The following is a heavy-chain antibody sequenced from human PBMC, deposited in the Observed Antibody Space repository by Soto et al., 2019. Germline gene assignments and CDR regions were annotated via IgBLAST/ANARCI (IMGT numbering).Heavy chain of an antibody. Sequence: PSEPMPLSCAVYDGKFGGYDWSWIRQPPGKGLEWIGEINHSGSTNYNPSLKSRVTISVDTSKNQFSLKLSSVTAADTAVYYCARDVQAHRGSGYPAGDYYYGMDVWGQGTTVTVSS. CDR3: ARDVQAHRGSGYPAGDYYYGMDV. J-gene: IGHJ6*02. CDR2: INHSGST. CDR1: DGKFGGYD. D-gene: IGHD3-3*01. V-gene: IGHV4-34*01.